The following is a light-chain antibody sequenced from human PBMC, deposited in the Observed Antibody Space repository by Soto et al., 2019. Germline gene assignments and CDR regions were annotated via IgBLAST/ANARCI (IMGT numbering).Light chain of an antibody. V-gene: IGKV3-11*01. CDR2: SAS. CDR1: QSVRND. Sequence: EIVLTQSPATLSLSPGERATLSCRASQSVRNDLVWYHQKPGQAPRVLIYSASNRATGLPARFSGSGSETDFTLTINSLEPEDFAVYYCQQRTNWPPTFGGGTKVEMK. CDR3: QQRTNWPPT. J-gene: IGKJ4*01.